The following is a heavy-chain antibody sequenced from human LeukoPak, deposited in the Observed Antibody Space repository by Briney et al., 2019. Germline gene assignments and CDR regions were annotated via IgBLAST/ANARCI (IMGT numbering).Heavy chain of an antibody. Sequence: SETLSLTCSVSGDSISSSDWSWIRQPPGNGLEWIGNIYYSGSSKYNPSLRSRVTISVDTSKNQFSLKLSSVSATDTAVYYCARQRGSSSFGYYYFGMDVWGQGTTVTVSS. CDR3: ARQRGSSSFGYYYFGMDV. CDR2: IYYSGSS. V-gene: IGHV4-59*08. J-gene: IGHJ6*02. D-gene: IGHD6-6*01. CDR1: GDSISSSD.